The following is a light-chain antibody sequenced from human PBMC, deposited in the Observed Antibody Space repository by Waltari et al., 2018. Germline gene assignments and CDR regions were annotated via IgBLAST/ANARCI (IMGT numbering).Light chain of an antibody. CDR3: CSYAGNYVWV. CDR1: SSDIGRYDI. CDR2: DVS. J-gene: IGLJ3*02. V-gene: IGLV2-23*02. Sequence: QSALTQPAAVSGSPGQSVTISCTGASSDIGRYDIVSWYQQHPGNAPKLVISDVSKRPSEVADRFSGYKSGDTDCLTISGLQFEDEADYYCCSYAGNYVWVFGGGTRLTVL.